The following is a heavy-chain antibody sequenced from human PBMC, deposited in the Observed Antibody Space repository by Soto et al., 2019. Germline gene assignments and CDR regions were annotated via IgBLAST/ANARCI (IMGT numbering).Heavy chain of an antibody. CDR1: GASISSSNYY. J-gene: IGHJ6*02. CDR3: ARHGNXVTNGYYYGMDV. CDR2: MYYSGRT. V-gene: IGHV4-39*01. D-gene: IGHD4-17*01. Sequence: PSETLSLTCTVSGASISSSNYYWGWIRQPPGRGLEWIGTMYYSGRTYYNPSLKSRVTTSVDTSKNQFSLKLSAVTATDTAVYYCARHGNXVTNGYYYGMDVWGQGTTVTVSS.